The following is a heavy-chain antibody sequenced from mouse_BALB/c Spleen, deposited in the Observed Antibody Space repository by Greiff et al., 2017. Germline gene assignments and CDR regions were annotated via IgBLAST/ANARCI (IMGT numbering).Heavy chain of an antibody. D-gene: IGHD1-1*01. CDR3: ARDYGSVYYFDY. Sequence: QVQLQQSGPELVKPGASVKISCKASGYAFSSSWMNWVKQMPGQGLEWIGRIYPGDGDTNYNGKFKGKATLTADKSSSTAYMQLSSLTSVDSAVYFCARDYGSVYYFDYWGQGTTLTVSS. CDR2: IYPGDGDT. V-gene: IGHV1-82*01. J-gene: IGHJ2*01. CDR1: GYAFSSSW.